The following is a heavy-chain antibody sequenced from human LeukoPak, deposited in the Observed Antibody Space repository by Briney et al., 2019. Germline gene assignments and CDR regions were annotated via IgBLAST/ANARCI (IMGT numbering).Heavy chain of an antibody. Sequence: GGSLRLSCAASGFTFSSYGMHWVRQAPGKGLEWVAVIWYDGSNKYYADSVKGRFTISRDNSKNTLYLQMNSLRAEDTAVYYCARGRAFGDYDFWSGYIYWGQGTLVTVSS. D-gene: IGHD3-3*01. CDR3: ARGRAFGDYDFWSGYIY. V-gene: IGHV3-33*01. CDR1: GFTFSSYG. CDR2: IWYDGSNK. J-gene: IGHJ4*02.